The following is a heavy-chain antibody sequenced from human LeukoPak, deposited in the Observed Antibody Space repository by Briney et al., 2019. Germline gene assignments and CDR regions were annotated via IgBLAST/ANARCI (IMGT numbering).Heavy chain of an antibody. CDR1: GGSISSYY. V-gene: IGHV4-59*01. D-gene: IGHD5-24*01. CDR2: IYYSGST. J-gene: IGHJ6*03. Sequence: PSETLSLTCTVSGGSISSYYWIWIRQPPGKGLEGMGDIYYSGSTNYTHYLKSRVTISVDTSKNKFSLKLSSVTAADTAVYYCARGGLRWLQYSYYYMDVWGKGTTVTVSS. CDR3: ARGGLRWLQYSYYYMDV.